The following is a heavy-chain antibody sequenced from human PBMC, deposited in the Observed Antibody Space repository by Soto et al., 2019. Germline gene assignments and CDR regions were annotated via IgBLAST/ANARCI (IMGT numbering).Heavy chain of an antibody. Sequence: GSLRLSCAGSGFTFRWFGMNWVRQAPGKGLEWVARISNDGSNEYYVDSVKGRFTISRDNSKNTLYLQMDSLRAEDTAVYYCAKGEVRGIIPSYFDYWGLGTLVTVSS. V-gene: IGHV3-30*18. D-gene: IGHD3-10*01. CDR2: ISNDGSNE. CDR3: AKGEVRGIIPSYFDY. CDR1: GFTFRWFG. J-gene: IGHJ4*02.